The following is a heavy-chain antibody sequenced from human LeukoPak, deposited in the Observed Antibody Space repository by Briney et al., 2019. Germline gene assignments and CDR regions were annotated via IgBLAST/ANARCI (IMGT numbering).Heavy chain of an antibody. CDR2: MNPNSGNT. D-gene: IGHD3-22*01. CDR1: GYTFTSYD. V-gene: IGHV1-8*01. CDR3: ARTNYYDSSGYYYDAFDI. Sequence: GASVKVSCKASGYTFTSYDINWVRQATGQGLEWMGWMNPNSGNTGYTQKFQGRVTMTRNTSISTAYMELSSLRSEDTAVYYCARTNYYDSSGYYYDAFDIWGQGTMVTVSS. J-gene: IGHJ3*02.